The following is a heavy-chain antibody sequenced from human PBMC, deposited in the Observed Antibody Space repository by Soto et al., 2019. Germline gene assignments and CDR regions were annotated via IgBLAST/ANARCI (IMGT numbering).Heavy chain of an antibody. CDR1: GYTLTSYY. V-gene: IGHV1-46*01. Sequence: APGKGSCEAAGYTLTSYYTVSVGPSPGQGLEWMGIINPSGGSTSYAQKFQGRVTMTRDTSTSTVYMELSSLRSEDTAVYYCARGSSGYDPDAFDIWGQGTMVTVSS. J-gene: IGHJ3*02. CDR2: INPSGGST. CDR3: ARGSSGYDPDAFDI. D-gene: IGHD3-22*01.